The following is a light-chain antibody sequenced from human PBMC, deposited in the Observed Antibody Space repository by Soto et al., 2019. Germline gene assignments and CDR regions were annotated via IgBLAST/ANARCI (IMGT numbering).Light chain of an antibody. CDR2: LNSDGSH. CDR1: SGHSSYA. CDR3: QTWGTGIPYV. V-gene: IGLV4-69*01. J-gene: IGLJ1*01. Sequence: QLVLTQSPSASAYLGASVKLTCTLSSGHSSYAIAWHQQRPEKGPRYLMKLNSDGSHNKGAGIPDRFSGSSSGAERYLTISSLQSEDEADYYCQTWGTGIPYVFGTGTKLTVL.